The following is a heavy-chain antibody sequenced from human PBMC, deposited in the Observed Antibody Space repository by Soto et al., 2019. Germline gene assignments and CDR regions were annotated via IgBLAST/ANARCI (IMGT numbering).Heavy chain of an antibody. Sequence: XGTLGLTCTVSGGSVSSGSYYGSWIRQPPGKGLEWIGYIYYSGSTNYNPSLKSRVTISVDTSKNQFSLKLSSVTAADTAVYYCASTDSSGYYNFDYWGQGTLVTVSS. CDR2: IYYSGST. D-gene: IGHD3-22*01. CDR3: ASTDSSGYYNFDY. CDR1: GGSVSSGSYY. V-gene: IGHV4-61*01. J-gene: IGHJ4*02.